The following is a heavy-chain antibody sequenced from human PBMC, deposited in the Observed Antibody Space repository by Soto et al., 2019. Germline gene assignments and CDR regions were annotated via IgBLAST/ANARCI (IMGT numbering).Heavy chain of an antibody. V-gene: IGHV4-61*08. CDR3: ARARVMLTFGGASEEWGIDS. CDR1: GDSVSSGGYY. J-gene: IGHJ4*02. Sequence: ETLSLTCTVSGDSVSSGGYYWSWIRQPPGKGLEWIGYIYYTGITKYNPSLKSRVTMSVDTARNLVSLKLNSVTAADTAVYYCARARVMLTFGGASEEWGIDSWGPGTLVTVSS. D-gene: IGHD3-16*01. CDR2: IYYTGIT.